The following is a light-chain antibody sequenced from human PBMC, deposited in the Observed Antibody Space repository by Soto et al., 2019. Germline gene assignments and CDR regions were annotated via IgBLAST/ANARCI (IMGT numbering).Light chain of an antibody. V-gene: IGLV2-8*01. CDR2: EVS. CDR1: SSDVGGYNS. J-gene: IGLJ1*01. CDR3: SSYAGSNNYV. Sequence: QSALTQPPSASGSPGQSVTISCTGTSSDVGGYNSVSWYQHHPGKAPKLMIYEVSKWPSGVPDRFSGSKSANTASLTVSGLQADDEADYYCSSYAGSNNYVFGTGTKLTVL.